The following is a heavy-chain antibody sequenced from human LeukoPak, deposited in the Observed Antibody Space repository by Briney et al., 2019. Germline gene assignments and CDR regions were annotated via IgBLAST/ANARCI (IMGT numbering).Heavy chain of an antibody. V-gene: IGHV3-7*01. J-gene: IGHJ3*02. CDR2: IKLDGSEK. CDR3: ARAGKTGAAAFDI. D-gene: IGHD3-10*01. Sequence: PGGSLRLSCVASGFTFGKYWMSWVRQAPGKGLEWVANIKLDGSEKNYVDSVKGRFTISRDNTKNTLYLQMNSLRAEDTAVYYCARAGKTGAAAFDIWGQGTMVTVSS. CDR1: GFTFGKYW.